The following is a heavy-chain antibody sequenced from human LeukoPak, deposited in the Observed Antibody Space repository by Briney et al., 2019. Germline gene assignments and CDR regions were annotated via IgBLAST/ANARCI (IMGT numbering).Heavy chain of an antibody. D-gene: IGHD2-2*01. CDR1: GYTFTSYG. CDR3: ARDQDDIVVVPAALPFDY. CDR2: ISAYNGNT. V-gene: IGHV1-18*01. Sequence: GASVKVSCKASGYTFTSYGISWVRQAPGQGLDWMGWISAYNGNTNYAQKLQGRVTMTTDTSTSTAYMELRSLRSDDTAVYYCARDQDDIVVVPAALPFDYWGQGTLVTVSS. J-gene: IGHJ4*02.